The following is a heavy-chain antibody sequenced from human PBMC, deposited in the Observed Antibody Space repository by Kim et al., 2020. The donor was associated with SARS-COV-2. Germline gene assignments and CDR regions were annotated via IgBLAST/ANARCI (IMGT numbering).Heavy chain of an antibody. J-gene: IGHJ6*02. D-gene: IGHD2-15*01. V-gene: IGHV3-48*03. CDR2: ISSSGSTI. Sequence: GGSLRLSCAASGFTFSSYEMNWVRQAPGKGLEWVSYISSSGSTIYYADSVKGRFTISRDNAKNSLYLQMNSLRAEDTAVYYCARSEGWYYYYYGMDVWGQGTTVTVSS. CDR3: ARSEGWYYYYYGMDV. CDR1: GFTFSSYE.